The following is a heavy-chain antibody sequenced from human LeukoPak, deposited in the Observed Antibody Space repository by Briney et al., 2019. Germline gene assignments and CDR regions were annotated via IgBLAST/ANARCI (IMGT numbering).Heavy chain of an antibody. CDR2: IYYSGST. Sequence: SETLSLTCTVSGGSISGYYWSWIRQPPGKGLEWIGSIYYSGSTYYNPSLKSRVTISVDTSKNQFSLKLSSVTAADTAVYYCASSDCYDSSVWCWGQGTLVTVSS. CDR1: GGSISGYY. D-gene: IGHD3-22*01. J-gene: IGHJ4*02. CDR3: ASSDCYDSSVWC. V-gene: IGHV4-59*05.